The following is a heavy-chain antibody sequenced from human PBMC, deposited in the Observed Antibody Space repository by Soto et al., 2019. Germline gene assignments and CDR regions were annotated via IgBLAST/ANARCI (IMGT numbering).Heavy chain of an antibody. V-gene: IGHV6-1*01. CDR2: KKYRSKWYN. J-gene: IGHJ4*02. Sequence: PSQTLSLTCAISGDSVSSNSAVWNWVRQSPSRGLEWLGRKKYRSKWYNDYATSVKSRIIINADTSKNQFSLQLNSVTPEDTAVYYCAREGSSTWTYFSDFWGQGILVTVSS. CDR1: GDSVSSNSAV. D-gene: IGHD6-13*01. CDR3: AREGSSTWTYFSDF.